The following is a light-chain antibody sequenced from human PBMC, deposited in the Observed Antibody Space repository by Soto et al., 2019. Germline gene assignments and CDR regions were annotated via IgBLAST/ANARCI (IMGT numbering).Light chain of an antibody. CDR3: HEYFLWPPGM. V-gene: IGKV3-15*01. CDR1: QFVSTR. Sequence: EIVVTQSPATLSASPGERVTLTCRAGQFVSTRLAWYQQRPGQVPRLLIYDAYTRALGISARFSGSGSGTEFTLTISSLQSEDFALYYCHEYFLWPPGMFGPGTTVDIK. J-gene: IGKJ1*01. CDR2: DAY.